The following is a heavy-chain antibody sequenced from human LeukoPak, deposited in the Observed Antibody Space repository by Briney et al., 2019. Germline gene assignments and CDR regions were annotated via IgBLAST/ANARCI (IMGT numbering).Heavy chain of an antibody. CDR3: AREQWFGDEPYYFDY. CDR1: GGSISSYY. J-gene: IGHJ4*02. Sequence: SETLSLTCTVSGGSISSYYWSWIRQPAGKGLEWIGRIYTSGSTNYNPSLKSRVTMSVDTSKNQFSLQLSSVTAADTAVYYCAREQWFGDEPYYFDYWGQGTLVTVSS. V-gene: IGHV4-4*07. D-gene: IGHD3-10*01. CDR2: IYTSGST.